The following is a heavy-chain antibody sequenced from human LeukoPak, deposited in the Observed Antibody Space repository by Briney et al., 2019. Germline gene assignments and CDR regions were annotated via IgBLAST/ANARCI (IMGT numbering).Heavy chain of an antibody. CDR3: ARDSVGEFDY. CDR2: ISSSSSYK. Sequence: GGSLRLSCVASGFTFSSYSMNWVRQAPGKGLEWVSSISSSSSYKYYTDSVKGRFTISRDNAKNSLYLQMNSLRAEDTAVYYCARDSVGEFDYWGQGTLVTVSS. CDR1: GFTFSSYS. V-gene: IGHV3-21*01. D-gene: IGHD3-16*01. J-gene: IGHJ4*02.